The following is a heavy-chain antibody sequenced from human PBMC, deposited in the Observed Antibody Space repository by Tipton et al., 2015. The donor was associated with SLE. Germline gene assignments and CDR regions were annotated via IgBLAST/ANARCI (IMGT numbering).Heavy chain of an antibody. CDR1: GFTFSSYS. CDR3: ARDSPGHSSGWYHYFDY. V-gene: IGHV3-48*01. CDR2: ISSSSSTI. D-gene: IGHD6-19*01. Sequence: SLRLSCAASGFTFSSYSMNWVRQAPGKGLEWVSYISSSSSTIYYADSVKGRFTISRDNAKNSLYPQMNSLRAEDTAVYYCARDSPGHSSGWYHYFDYWGQGTLVTVSS. J-gene: IGHJ4*02.